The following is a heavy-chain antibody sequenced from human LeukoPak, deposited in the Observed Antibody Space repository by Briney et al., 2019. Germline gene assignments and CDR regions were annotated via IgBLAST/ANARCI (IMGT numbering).Heavy chain of an antibody. D-gene: IGHD3-22*01. CDR1: GGSISSYY. CDR3: AATYYYDSSGYKGWFDP. V-gene: IGHV4-59*01. CDR2: IYYSGST. J-gene: IGHJ5*02. Sequence: SETLSLTCTVSGGSISSYYWSWIRQPPGKGLEWIGYIYYSGSTNYNPSLKSRVTISVDTSKNQFSLKLSSVTAADTALYYCAATYYYDSSGYKGWFDPWGQGTLVTVSS.